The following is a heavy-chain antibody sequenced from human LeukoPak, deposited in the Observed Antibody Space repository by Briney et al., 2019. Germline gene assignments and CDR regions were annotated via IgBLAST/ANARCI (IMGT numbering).Heavy chain of an antibody. CDR1: GYTFTGYY. CDR2: INPNSGGT. V-gene: IGHV1-2*02. Sequence: ASVKVSCKSSGYTFTGYYMHWVRQAPGQGLEWMGWINPNSGGTNYSQKFQGRVTMTRDTSISTAYMELSRLRSDDTAVYYCAREAAGNCSSTSCYLNYWGQGTLVTVSS. D-gene: IGHD2-2*01. CDR3: AREAAGNCSSTSCYLNY. J-gene: IGHJ4*02.